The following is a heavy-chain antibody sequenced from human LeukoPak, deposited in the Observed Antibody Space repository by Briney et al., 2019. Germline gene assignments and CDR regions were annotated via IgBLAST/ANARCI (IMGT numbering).Heavy chain of an antibody. CDR2: INHSGST. D-gene: IGHD6-13*01. V-gene: IGHV4-34*01. J-gene: IGHJ6*03. CDR3: ARGFTAAGTLYYYYYYMDV. CDR1: GGSFSGYY. Sequence: SETLSLTCAVYGGSFSGYYWSWIRQPPGKGLEWIGEINHSGSTNYNPSLRSRVTISVDTAKNQFSLKLSSVTAADTAVYYCARGFTAAGTLYYYYYYMDVWGKGTTVTVSS.